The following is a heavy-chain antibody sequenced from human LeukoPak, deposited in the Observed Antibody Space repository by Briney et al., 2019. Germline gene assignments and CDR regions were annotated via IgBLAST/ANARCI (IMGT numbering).Heavy chain of an antibody. V-gene: IGHV4-39*07. CDR2: IYYSGST. CDR3: AREDTMVRGVTQDY. D-gene: IGHD3-10*01. CDR1: GGSISSSSYY. J-gene: IGHJ4*02. Sequence: SETLSLTCTVSGGSISSSSYYWGWIRQPPGKGLEWIGSIYYSGSTYYNPSLKSRVTISVDTSKNQFSLKLSSVTAADTAVYYCAREDTMVRGVTQDYWGQGTLVTVSS.